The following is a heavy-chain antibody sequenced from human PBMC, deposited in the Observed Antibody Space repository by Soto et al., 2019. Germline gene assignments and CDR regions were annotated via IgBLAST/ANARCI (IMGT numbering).Heavy chain of an antibody. V-gene: IGHV1-69*02. CDR2: IIPMLGMS. J-gene: IGHJ4*02. CDR3: ATNYGSGSTHFDY. D-gene: IGHD3-10*01. CDR1: GDTFNFYT. Sequence: QVQLVQSGAEVKKPGSPVRVSCTASGDTFNFYTISWVRQVPGQGPEWMGRIIPMLGMSNYAQKFQGRVTLMADKSTSTVYMNLSGLTSEDTAVYYCATNYGSGSTHFDYWCQGTLVTVSS.